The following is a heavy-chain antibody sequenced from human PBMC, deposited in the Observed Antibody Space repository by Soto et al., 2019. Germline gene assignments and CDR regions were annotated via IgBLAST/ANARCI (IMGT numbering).Heavy chain of an antibody. Sequence: SQTLSXTCAISGDSVSSNNAGWNWIRQSPSRGLEWLGRTYYRSKWYNDYAVSVKSRITINPDTSKNQFSLQLNSVTPEDTAVYYCARGPRSPRTLIASAGSFDYWGQGTLVTVSS. CDR3: ARGPRSPRTLIASAGSFDY. D-gene: IGHD6-13*01. CDR2: TYYRSKWYN. J-gene: IGHJ4*02. V-gene: IGHV6-1*01. CDR1: GDSVSSNNAG.